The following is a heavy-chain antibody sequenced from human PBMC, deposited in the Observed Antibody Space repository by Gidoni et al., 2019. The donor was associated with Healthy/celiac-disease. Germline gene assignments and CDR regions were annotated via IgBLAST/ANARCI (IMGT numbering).Heavy chain of an antibody. Sequence: QLQLQESGPGLVKPSEIISLNCTVSGGSISSSSYYWGWIRQPPGKVLEWIGSIYYSGSTHYNPSLKSRVTISVYTSKNQVSLKLSSVTAADTAVYYCARRPTAWGQGTLVTVSS. J-gene: IGHJ4*02. CDR2: IYYSGST. CDR3: ARRPTA. V-gene: IGHV4-39*01. CDR1: GGSISSSSYY.